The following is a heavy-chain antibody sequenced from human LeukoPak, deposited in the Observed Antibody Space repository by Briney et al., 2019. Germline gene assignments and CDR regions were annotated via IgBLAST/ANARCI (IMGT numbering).Heavy chain of an antibody. CDR2: ISSSSSTI. J-gene: IGHJ6*02. Sequence: PGGSLRLSCAASGFTFSSYSMNWVRQAPGKGLEWVSYISSSSSTIYYADSVKGRFTISRDNAKNSLYLQMNSLRVEDTAVYYCARADSTVGMDVWGQGTTVTVSS. D-gene: IGHD2/OR15-2a*01. V-gene: IGHV3-48*01. CDR1: GFTFSSYS. CDR3: ARADSTVGMDV.